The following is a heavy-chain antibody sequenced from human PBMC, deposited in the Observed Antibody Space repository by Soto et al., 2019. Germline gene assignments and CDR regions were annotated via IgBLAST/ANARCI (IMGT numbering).Heavy chain of an antibody. V-gene: IGHV3-15*01. J-gene: IGHJ6*02. CDR1: LFTFLNAL. CDR2: IKSKTDGGTT. D-gene: IGHD3-22*01. CDR3: TTGIVVVIPSGMDV. Sequence: GGSLRLSCATHLFTFLNALMSRVSQAPGKGLEWVGRIKSKTDGGTTDYAAPVKGRFTISRDDSKNTLYLQMNSLKTEDTAVYYCTTGIVVVIPSGMDVWGQGT.